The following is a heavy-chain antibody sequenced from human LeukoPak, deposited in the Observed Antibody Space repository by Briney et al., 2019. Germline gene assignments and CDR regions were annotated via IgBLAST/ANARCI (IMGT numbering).Heavy chain of an antibody. CDR2: IYYSGST. D-gene: IGHD2-15*01. V-gene: IGHV4-38-2*02. J-gene: IGHJ5*02. CDR3: GCPGFDP. Sequence: SETLSLTCTVSGYSISSGYYWGWIRQPPGKGLEWIGSIYYSGSTYYNPSLKSRVTISVDTSKNQFSLKLSSVTAADTAVYYCGCPGFDPWGQGTLVTVSS. CDR1: GYSISSGYY.